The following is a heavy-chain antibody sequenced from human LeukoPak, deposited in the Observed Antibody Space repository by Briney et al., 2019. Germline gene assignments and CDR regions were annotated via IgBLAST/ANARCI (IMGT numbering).Heavy chain of an antibody. CDR2: IYYSGST. V-gene: IGHV4-59*01. Sequence: PSETLSLTCTVSGSSISSYYWSWIRQPPGKGLEWIGYIYYSGSTNYNPSLKSRVTISVDTSKNQFSQKLSSVTAADTAVYYCARDVLRGRLDVWGKGTTVTVSS. J-gene: IGHJ6*04. CDR3: ARDVLRGRLDV. D-gene: IGHD2-15*01. CDR1: GSSISSYY.